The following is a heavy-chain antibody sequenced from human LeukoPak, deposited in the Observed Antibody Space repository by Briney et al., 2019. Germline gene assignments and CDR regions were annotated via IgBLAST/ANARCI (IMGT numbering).Heavy chain of an antibody. CDR2: INPNSGGT. Sequence: GASVKVSCKASEYTFTGYYMHWVRQAPGQGLEWMGWINPNSGGTNYAQKFQGRVTMTRDTSISTAYMELSRLRSDDTAVYYCARVQVTTLSGRDYWGQGTLVTVSS. V-gene: IGHV1-2*02. J-gene: IGHJ4*02. CDR1: EYTFTGYY. D-gene: IGHD4-17*01. CDR3: ARVQVTTLSGRDY.